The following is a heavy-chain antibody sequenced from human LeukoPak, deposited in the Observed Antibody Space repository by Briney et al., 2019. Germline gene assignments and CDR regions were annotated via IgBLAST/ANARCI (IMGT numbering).Heavy chain of an antibody. D-gene: IGHD3-9*01. Sequence: GGSLRLSCAASGFTFSSYAMSWVRQAPGKGLEWVSGISGSGGNTYYADSVKGRFTISIDNSKNTLYLQMSSLRAEDTAVYYCAKEAVGYDILTGYYTTGYFDYWGQGTLVTVSS. CDR2: ISGSGGNT. CDR3: AKEAVGYDILTGYYTTGYFDY. J-gene: IGHJ4*02. CDR1: GFTFSSYA. V-gene: IGHV3-23*01.